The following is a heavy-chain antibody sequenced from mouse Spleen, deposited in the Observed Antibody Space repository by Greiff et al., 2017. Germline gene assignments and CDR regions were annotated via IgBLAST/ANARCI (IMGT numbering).Heavy chain of an antibody. V-gene: IGHV1-82*01. J-gene: IGHJ3*01. CDR1: GYAFSSSW. CDR2: IYPGDGDT. D-gene: IGHD1-1*01. CDR3: ARYYYGSKGFAY. Sequence: VKLMESGPELVKPGASVKISCKASGYAFSSSWMNWVKQRPGKGLEWIGRIYPGDGDTNYNGKFKGKATLTADKSSSTAYMQLSSLTSEDSAVYFCARYYYGSKGFAYWGQGTLVTVSA.